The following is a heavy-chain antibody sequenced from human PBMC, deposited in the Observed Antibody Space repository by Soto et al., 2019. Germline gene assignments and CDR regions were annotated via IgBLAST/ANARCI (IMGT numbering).Heavy chain of an antibody. D-gene: IGHD3-9*01. CDR2: ISSSSSTI. CDR1: GFTFSSYS. V-gene: IGHV3-48*02. J-gene: IGHJ6*02. Sequence: GGSLRLSCAASGFTFSSYSMNWVRQAPGKGLEWVSYISSSSSTIYYADSVKGRFTISRDNAKNSLYLQMNSLRDEDTAVYYCARDEYYDILTGHYPNYYYGMDVWGQGTTVTVSS. CDR3: ARDEYYDILTGHYPNYYYGMDV.